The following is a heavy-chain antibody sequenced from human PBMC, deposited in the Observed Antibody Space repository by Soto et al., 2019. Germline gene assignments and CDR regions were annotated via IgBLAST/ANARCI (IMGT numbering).Heavy chain of an antibody. J-gene: IGHJ6*02. D-gene: IGHD3-3*01. CDR1: GGSISRGGYY. V-gene: IGHV4-31*03. CDR3: ARMGFLEWFSVHV. CDR2: IYYSGST. Sequence: SETLSLTCTVSGGSISRGGYYWSWIRQHPGQGLEWIGYIYYSGSTYYTPSLKSRVTISVDTSKHQFSLKLSSVTAADTAVYYCARMGFLEWFSVHVWGQGTTVTVSS.